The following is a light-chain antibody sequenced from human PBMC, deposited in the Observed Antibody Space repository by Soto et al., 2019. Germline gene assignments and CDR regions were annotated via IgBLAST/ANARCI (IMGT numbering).Light chain of an antibody. CDR3: HQYGSSPSYT. V-gene: IGKV3-20*01. CDR1: QSVSSSY. Sequence: EIVLTQSPGTLSLSPGERATLSCRASQSVSSSYLAWYQQKPGQAPRLLIYGASSRATGIPDRFSGSGSGTDFTLTISRLEPEHFAVYYCHQYGSSPSYTFGQGTNLEIK. J-gene: IGKJ2*01. CDR2: GAS.